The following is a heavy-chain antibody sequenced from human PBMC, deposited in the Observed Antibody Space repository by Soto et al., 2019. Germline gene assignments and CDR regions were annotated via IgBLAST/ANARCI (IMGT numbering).Heavy chain of an antibody. CDR1: GGSITSGDKYY. D-gene: IGHD3-10*01. Sequence: QLQLQESGPGLGQPSVTLSLTCTVSGGSITSGDKYYWGSVRQPPGKGWEDIGSVHHNGRTYSNPSPTSRVTVSADPSKNQFSLKLTSVTAACTAVYYCARHGWGSEYPVDSWGQGTLVTVSS. J-gene: IGHJ4*02. V-gene: IGHV4-39*01. CDR2: VHHNGRT. CDR3: ARHGWGSEYPVDS.